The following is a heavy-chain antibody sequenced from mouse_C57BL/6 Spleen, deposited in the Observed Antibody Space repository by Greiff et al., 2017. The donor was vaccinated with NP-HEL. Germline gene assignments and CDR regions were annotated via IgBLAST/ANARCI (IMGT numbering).Heavy chain of an antibody. CDR1: GYTFTDYY. CDR3: ARWRNYYGSSREGDY. Sequence: EVQLQQSGPELVKPGASVKISCKASGYTFTDYYMNWVKQSHGKSLEWIGDINPNNGGTSYNQKFKGKATLTVDKSSSTAYMELRSLTSEDSAVYYCARWRNYYGSSREGDYWGQGTTLTVSS. CDR2: INPNNGGT. J-gene: IGHJ2*01. V-gene: IGHV1-26*01. D-gene: IGHD1-1*01.